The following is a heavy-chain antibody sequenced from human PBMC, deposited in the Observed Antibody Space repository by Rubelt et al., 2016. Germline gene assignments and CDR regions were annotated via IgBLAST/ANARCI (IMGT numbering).Heavy chain of an antibody. D-gene: IGHD2-15*01. J-gene: IGHJ6*02. CDR1: GFTLNTYW. CDR2: INSDGSST. CDR3: ARRYPYYYYAMDV. Sequence: EVQLVESGGGLVQPGGSLRLSCAASGFTLNTYWMHWVRQVPGKGLMWVSRINSDGSSTNYADSVQGRFTISRDNAKNTLYLQMNSLRAEDTAVYFCARRYPYYYYAMDVWGQGTTVTVSS. V-gene: IGHV3-74*02.